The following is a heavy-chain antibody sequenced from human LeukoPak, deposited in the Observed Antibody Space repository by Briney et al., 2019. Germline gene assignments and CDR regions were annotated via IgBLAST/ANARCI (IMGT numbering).Heavy chain of an antibody. CDR3: ARRCSSTSCPVDY. D-gene: IGHD2-2*01. CDR2: IRGGGDTT. Sequence: PGGSLRLSCAASGFSISSYAMTWVRQAPGKGLEWVSSIRGGGDTTYYADSVKGRFTISRDNSKNTLYLQMNSLRAEDTAVYYCARRCSSTSCPVDYWGQGTLVTVSS. J-gene: IGHJ4*02. CDR1: GFSISSYA. V-gene: IGHV3-23*01.